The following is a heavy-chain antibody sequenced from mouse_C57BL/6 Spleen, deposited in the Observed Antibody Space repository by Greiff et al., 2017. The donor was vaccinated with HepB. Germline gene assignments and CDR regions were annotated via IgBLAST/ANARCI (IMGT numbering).Heavy chain of an antibody. CDR2: IDPETGGT. CDR1: GYTFTDYE. D-gene: IGHD1-1*01. CDR3: TGESSSSFAY. J-gene: IGHJ3*01. Sequence: QVQLKQSGAELVRPGASVSLSCTASGYTFTDYEMHWVKQTPVHDLEWCGAIDPETGGTDYNQKFKGKAIITADKSSSTAYMELRCLTSEDAAVYYCTGESSSSFAYWGQGTLVTVSA. V-gene: IGHV1-15*01.